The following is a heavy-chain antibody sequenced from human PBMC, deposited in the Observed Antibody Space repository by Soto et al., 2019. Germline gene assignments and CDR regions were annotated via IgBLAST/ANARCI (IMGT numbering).Heavy chain of an antibody. Sequence: ASVKVSCKASGYTFTSYAMHWVRQAPGQRLEWMGWINAGNSDTKYSQKFQGRVTITSDTSASTAYMELSSLRSEDTAVYYCVRDPDGINDFDYWGQGTLVTVSS. CDR2: INAGNSDT. J-gene: IGHJ4*02. D-gene: IGHD1-1*01. CDR3: VRDPDGINDFDY. CDR1: GYTFTSYA. V-gene: IGHV1-3*01.